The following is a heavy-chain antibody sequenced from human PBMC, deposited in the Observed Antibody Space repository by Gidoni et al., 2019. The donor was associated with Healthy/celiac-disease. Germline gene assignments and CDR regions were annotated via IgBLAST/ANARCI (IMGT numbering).Heavy chain of an antibody. J-gene: IGHJ3*02. Sequence: EVQLVESGGGLVQPGGSLRLSCADSGFTFSSYEMNWVRQAPGKGLEWVSYISSSGSTIYYADSVKGRFTISRDNAKNSLYLQMNSLRAEDTAVYYCARDVYCSSTSCPADAFDIWGQGTMVTVSS. V-gene: IGHV3-48*03. CDR3: ARDVYCSSTSCPADAFDI. D-gene: IGHD2-2*01. CDR2: ISSSGSTI. CDR1: GFTFSSYE.